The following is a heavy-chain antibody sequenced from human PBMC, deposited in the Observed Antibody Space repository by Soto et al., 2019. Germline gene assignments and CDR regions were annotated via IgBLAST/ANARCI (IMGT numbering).Heavy chain of an antibody. CDR2: IYYSGST. J-gene: IGHJ5*02. D-gene: IGHD1-1*01. CDR1: GGSISSSSYY. CDR3: ARDSMNWNPWFDP. V-gene: IGHV4-39*02. Sequence: PSETLSLTCTVSGGSISSSSYYWGWIRQPPGKGLEWIGSIYYSGSTYYNPSLKSRVTISVDTSKNQFSLKLSSVTAADTAVYYCARDSMNWNPWFDPWGQGTLVTVSS.